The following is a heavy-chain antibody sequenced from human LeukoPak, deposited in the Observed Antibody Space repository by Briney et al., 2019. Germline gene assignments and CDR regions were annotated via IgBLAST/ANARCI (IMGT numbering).Heavy chain of an antibody. CDR3: ARQRRWLQLGGGFDY. CDR2: INPSGGST. CDR1: GYTFTSYY. D-gene: IGHD5-24*01. Sequence: ASVKVSCKASGYTFTSYYMHWVRQAPGQGLEWMGIINPSGGSTSYAQKFQGRVTMTRDMSTSTVYMELSSLRSEDTAVYYCARQRRWLQLGGGFDYWGQGTLVTVSS. V-gene: IGHV1-46*01. J-gene: IGHJ4*02.